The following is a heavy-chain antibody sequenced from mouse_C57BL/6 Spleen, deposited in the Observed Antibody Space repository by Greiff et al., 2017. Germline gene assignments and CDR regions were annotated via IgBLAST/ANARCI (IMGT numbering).Heavy chain of an antibody. J-gene: IGHJ2*01. V-gene: IGHV1-64*01. CDR2: INPNSGST. D-gene: IGHD6-1*01. CDR1: GYTFTSYR. Sequence: QVQLQQPGAELVKPGASVKLSCKASGYTFTSYRMHWVKQRPGQGLEWIGMINPNSGSTNYNEKFKSKATLTVDKSSSTAYMQLSSLTSEDSAVYYCASNHAYNVYYFDYWGKGTTLTVSS. CDR3: ASNHAYNVYYFDY.